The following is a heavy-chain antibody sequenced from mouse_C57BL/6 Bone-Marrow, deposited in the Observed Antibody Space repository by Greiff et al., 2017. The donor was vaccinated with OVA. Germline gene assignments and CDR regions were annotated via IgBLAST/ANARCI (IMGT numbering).Heavy chain of an antibody. CDR3: ARGWLPYAMDY. V-gene: IGHV5-17*01. D-gene: IGHD2-3*01. CDR1: GFTFSDYG. CDR2: ISSGSSTI. Sequence: DVQLVESGGGLVKPGGSLKLSCAASGFTFSDYGMHWVRQAPEKGLEWVAYISSGSSTIYYADTVKGRFTISRDNAKNTLFLQMTSLRSEDTAMYYCARGWLPYAMDYWGQGTSVTVSS. J-gene: IGHJ4*01.